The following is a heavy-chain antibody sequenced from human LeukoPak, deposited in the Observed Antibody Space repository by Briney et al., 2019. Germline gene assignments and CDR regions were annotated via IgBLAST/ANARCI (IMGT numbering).Heavy chain of an antibody. Sequence: GASVKVSCKASGYTSTGYYMHWVRQAPGQGLEWMGWINPNSGGTNYAQKFQGRVTMIRDTSISTAYMELSRLRSDDTAVYYCARDSGTSRQTTIWFDPWGQGTLVTVSS. V-gene: IGHV1-2*02. J-gene: IGHJ5*02. CDR3: ARDSGTSRQTTIWFDP. D-gene: IGHD2-2*01. CDR1: GYTSTGYY. CDR2: INPNSGGT.